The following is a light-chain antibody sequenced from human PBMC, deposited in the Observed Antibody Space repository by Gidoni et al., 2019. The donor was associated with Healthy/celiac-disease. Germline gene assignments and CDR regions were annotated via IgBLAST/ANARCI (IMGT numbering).Light chain of an antibody. CDR1: QSISSW. CDR2: KAS. J-gene: IGKJ4*01. Sequence: DIQLTQSPSTLSASVGDRVTITCRARQSISSWLAWYQQKPGKAPKLLIYKASSLESGVPSRFSGSGSWTEFTLTISSLQPADFATYYCQQYNSYSLTFGGGTKVEIK. V-gene: IGKV1-5*03. CDR3: QQYNSYSLT.